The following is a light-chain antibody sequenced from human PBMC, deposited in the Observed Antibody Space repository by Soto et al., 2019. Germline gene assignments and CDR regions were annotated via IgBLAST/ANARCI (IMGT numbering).Light chain of an antibody. CDR3: QQYSKEST. CDR1: QNVSNW. CDR2: KTS. Sequence: DVEMTQSPSTLPTSIGDRVTINCRASQNVSNWLAWYQQKPGKAPKLLIYKTSRLESGVPSRFSDSGSGTDFSLTINSLQSDVFATYFCQQYSKESTFGQGTKLEIK. V-gene: IGKV1-5*03. J-gene: IGKJ2*01.